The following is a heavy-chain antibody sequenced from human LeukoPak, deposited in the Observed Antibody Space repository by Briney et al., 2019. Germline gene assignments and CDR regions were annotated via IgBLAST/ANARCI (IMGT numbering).Heavy chain of an antibody. CDR2: ISDSGST. D-gene: IGHD3-22*01. J-gene: IGHJ4*02. Sequence: SETLSLTCVVSGGSLSTHHWSWIRQSPGRGLEWLGYISDSGSTNYNPSLKSRVTISVDTSKNQFSLMLSSVTAADTAVYYCARGYDSSAYYPFNYWGQGTLVTVSS. CDR3: ARGYDSSAYYPFNY. CDR1: GGSLSTHH. V-gene: IGHV4-59*11.